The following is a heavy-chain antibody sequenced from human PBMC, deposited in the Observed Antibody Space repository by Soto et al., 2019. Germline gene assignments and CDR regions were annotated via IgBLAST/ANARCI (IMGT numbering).Heavy chain of an antibody. CDR2: ISGSGGGT. D-gene: IGHD2-2*01. CDR3: AKDRKTVPATSPDY. CDR1: GFTFSSYA. V-gene: IGHV3-23*01. Sequence: GGSLRLSCAASGFTFSSYAMSWVRQAPGKGLEWVSAISGSGGGTYYADSVKGLFTISRDNSKNTLYLQVNSLRVEDTAVCYCAKDRKTVPATSPDYWGQGTLVTVSS. J-gene: IGHJ4*02.